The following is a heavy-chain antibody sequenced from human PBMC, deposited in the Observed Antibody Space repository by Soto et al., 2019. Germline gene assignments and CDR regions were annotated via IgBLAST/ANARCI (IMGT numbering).Heavy chain of an antibody. D-gene: IGHD3-9*01. CDR1: GGSISSGDYY. J-gene: IGHJ4*02. CDR3: DSRYSRTIIDY. CDR2: IYYSGST. V-gene: IGHV4-30-4*01. Sequence: SETLSLTCTVSGGSISSGDYYWSWIRQPPGKGLEWIGYIYYSGSTYYNPSLKSRVTISVDTSKNQFSLKLSSVTAADTAVYYCDSRYSRTIIDYWGQGTLVTVSS.